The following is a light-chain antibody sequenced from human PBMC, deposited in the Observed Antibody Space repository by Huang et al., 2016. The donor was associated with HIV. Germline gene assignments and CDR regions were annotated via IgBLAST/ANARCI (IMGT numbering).Light chain of an antibody. Sequence: EIVLTQSPATLSLSPGERATLSCRASQSVSSYLAWYQQKPGQAPRLLIYGASNRATGIPARFSVSGSGTDFTLTISSLEPEDFAVYYCQQRSNWPRTFGQGTKVEIK. V-gene: IGKV3-11*01. CDR1: QSVSSY. CDR3: QQRSNWPRT. J-gene: IGKJ1*01. CDR2: GAS.